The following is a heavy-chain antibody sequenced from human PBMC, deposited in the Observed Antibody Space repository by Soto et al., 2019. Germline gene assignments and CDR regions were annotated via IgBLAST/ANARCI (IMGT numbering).Heavy chain of an antibody. CDR1: GDSIGSYY. Sequence: SETLSLTCTVSGDSIGSYYWSWIRQPPGKGLEWIGYIYDSGSNHYNPSLKSRVTISEDTSKNQFSLKLSSVTAADTAVYYCVVSDFWSGYYSYFFDYWGQGTLVTVSS. V-gene: IGHV4-59*08. J-gene: IGHJ4*02. CDR2: IYDSGSN. D-gene: IGHD3-3*01. CDR3: VVSDFWSGYYSYFFDY.